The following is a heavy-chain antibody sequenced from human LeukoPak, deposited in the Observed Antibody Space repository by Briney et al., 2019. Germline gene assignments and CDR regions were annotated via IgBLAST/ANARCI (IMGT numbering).Heavy chain of an antibody. CDR2: IWYDGTKT. CDR3: AKDGSGPYGILFYP. D-gene: IGHD3-10*01. CDR1: GFTFSNFG. J-gene: IGHJ5*02. Sequence: GGSLRLSCAASGFTFSNFGRHWVRQAPGKGLEWVAVIWYDGTKTHYVDSVKGRFTISRDNSKSTLYLQMDSLRVEDTAVYYCAKDGSGPYGILFYPWGQGTLVIVSS. V-gene: IGHV3-33*06.